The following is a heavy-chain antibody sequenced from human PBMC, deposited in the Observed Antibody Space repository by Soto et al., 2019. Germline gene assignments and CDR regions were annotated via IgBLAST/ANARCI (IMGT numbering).Heavy chain of an antibody. D-gene: IGHD3-3*01. J-gene: IGHJ6*02. CDR1: GFPFSTYT. V-gene: IGHV3-21*06. CDR2: ITSSSTRNI. CDR3: ARDDPIFGAIPRMDI. Sequence: GGSLRLSCSASGFPFSTYTMYWVRQAPGKGLEWVSSITSSSTRNIFYADSVKGRSTISRDNANNILYLQMNNLRVEDTAVYYCARDDPIFGAIPRMDIWGQGTTVTVSS.